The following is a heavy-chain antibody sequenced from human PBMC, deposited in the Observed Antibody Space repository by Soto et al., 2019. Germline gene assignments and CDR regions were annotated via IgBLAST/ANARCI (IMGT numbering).Heavy chain of an antibody. Sequence: QVQLVESGGGVVQPGRSLRLSCAASGFTFSTYGMFWVRQPPGKGLEWVAAIPSDGSNKYHADSVKGRFTISRDNSKNTLFLQMDSLRTEDTAVYYCAKDFHPSQSYALYNWFDPWGQGTLVTVSS. CDR3: AKDFHPSQSYALYNWFDP. CDR2: IPSDGSNK. V-gene: IGHV3-30*18. D-gene: IGHD3-16*01. J-gene: IGHJ5*02. CDR1: GFTFSTYG.